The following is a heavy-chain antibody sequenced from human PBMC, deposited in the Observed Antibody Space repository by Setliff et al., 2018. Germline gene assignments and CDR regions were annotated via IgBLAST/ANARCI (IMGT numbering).Heavy chain of an antibody. CDR2: IIPIFGTA. Sequence: SVKVSCKASGGTFSSYAISWVRQAPGQGLEWMGGIIPIFGTANYAQKFQGRVTITADESTSTAYMELSSLRSEDTAVYYCARDWRDYGAMGYWGQGTLVTVS. J-gene: IGHJ4*02. CDR1: GGTFSSYA. D-gene: IGHD4-17*01. CDR3: ARDWRDYGAMGY. V-gene: IGHV1-69*13.